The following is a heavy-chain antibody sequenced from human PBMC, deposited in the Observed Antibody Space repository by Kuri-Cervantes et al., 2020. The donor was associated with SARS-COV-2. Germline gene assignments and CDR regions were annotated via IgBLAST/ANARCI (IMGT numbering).Heavy chain of an antibody. J-gene: IGHJ3*02. CDR2: IIPIFGTA. Sequence: SVKVSCKASGGTFSSYAISWVRQAPGQGLEWMGGIIPIFGTANYAQKFQGRVTITADESTSTAYMELSSLRSEDTAVYYCASRYCSGGSCYSLNAFDIWGQGTMVTVSS. CDR3: ASRYCSGGSCYSLNAFDI. V-gene: IGHV1-69*13. D-gene: IGHD2-15*01. CDR1: GGTFSSYA.